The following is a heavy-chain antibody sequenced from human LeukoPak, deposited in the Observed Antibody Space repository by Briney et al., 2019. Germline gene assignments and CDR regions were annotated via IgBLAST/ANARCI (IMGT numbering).Heavy chain of an antibody. V-gene: IGHV3-7*03. CDR2: IKQDGSEK. J-gene: IGHJ3*02. CDR1: GFTFSSYW. D-gene: IGHD5-18*01. CDR3: ARDQELWPSDAFDI. Sequence: GGSLRLSCAASGFTFSSYWMSWVRQAPGKGPEWVANIKQDGSEKHYVDSVKGRFTISRDNAKNSLYLQMNSLRAEDTAVYYCARDQELWPSDAFDIWGQGTMVTVSS.